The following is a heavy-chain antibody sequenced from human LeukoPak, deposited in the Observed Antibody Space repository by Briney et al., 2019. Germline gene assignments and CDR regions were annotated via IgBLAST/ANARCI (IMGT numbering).Heavy chain of an antibody. CDR3: ARGYGGEGFDY. CDR2: ISSSSNYI. CDR1: GFTSSSYS. J-gene: IGHJ4*02. D-gene: IGHD4-23*01. Sequence: GGSLRLSCAASGFTSSSYSMNWVRQAPGKGLEWVSSISSSSNYIYYADSLKGRFTISRDNAKNSLYLQMNSLRAEDTAVYYCARGYGGEGFDYWGQGTLVTVSS. V-gene: IGHV3-21*01.